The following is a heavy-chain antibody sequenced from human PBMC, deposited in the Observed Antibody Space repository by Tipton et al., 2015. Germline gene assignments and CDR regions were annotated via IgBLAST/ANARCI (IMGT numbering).Heavy chain of an antibody. J-gene: IGHJ6*02. CDR3: AKRRANTIFGGRGGMDV. Sequence: SLRLSCAASGFTFSNYAMSWVRHTPGKGLEWVSGISGSGGSTYYADSVKGRITISRDTSKNTLHLEMNSLRAEDTAVYYCAKRRANTIFGGRGGMDVWGQGTTVTVSS. D-gene: IGHD3-3*01. CDR1: GFTFSNYA. CDR2: ISGSGGST. V-gene: IGHV3-23*01.